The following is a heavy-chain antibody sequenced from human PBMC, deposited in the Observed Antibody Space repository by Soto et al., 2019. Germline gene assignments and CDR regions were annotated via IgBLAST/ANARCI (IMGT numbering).Heavy chain of an antibody. J-gene: IGHJ4*02. Sequence: PGGSLRLSCAASGFTFSSYGMHWVRQAPGKGLEWVAVIWYDGSNKYYADSVKGRFTISRDNSKNTLYLQMNSLRAEDTAVYYCAREMAYYYDSSGYYYFDYWGQGTLVTVSS. CDR3: AREMAYYYDSSGYYYFDY. D-gene: IGHD3-22*01. CDR2: IWYDGSNK. V-gene: IGHV3-33*01. CDR1: GFTFSSYG.